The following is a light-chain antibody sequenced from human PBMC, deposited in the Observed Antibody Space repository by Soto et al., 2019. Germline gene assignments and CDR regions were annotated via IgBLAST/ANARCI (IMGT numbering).Light chain of an antibody. Sequence: ANRMTQSPSSFSASTGDRVTITCRASQGISSYLAWYQQKPGKAPKLLIYAASTLQSGVPSRFSGSGSGTDFTLTISCLQSEDFATYYCQQYYSYPVTFGGGTKVEIK. CDR1: QGISSY. J-gene: IGKJ4*01. CDR3: QQYYSYPVT. V-gene: IGKV1-8*01. CDR2: AAS.